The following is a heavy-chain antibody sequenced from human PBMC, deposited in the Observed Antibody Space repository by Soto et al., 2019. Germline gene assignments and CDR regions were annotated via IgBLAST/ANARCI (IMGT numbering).Heavy chain of an antibody. J-gene: IGHJ4*02. CDR2: INPSGGST. D-gene: IGHD1-1*01. CDR3: ARDTTGTTSHDY. Sequence: ASVKVSCKASGYTFTSYYMHWVRLAPGQGLEWMGIINPSGGSTSYAQKFQGRVTMTRDTSTSTVYMELSSLRSEDTAVYYCARDTTGTTSHDYWGQGTLVTVSS. V-gene: IGHV1-46*03. CDR1: GYTFTSYY.